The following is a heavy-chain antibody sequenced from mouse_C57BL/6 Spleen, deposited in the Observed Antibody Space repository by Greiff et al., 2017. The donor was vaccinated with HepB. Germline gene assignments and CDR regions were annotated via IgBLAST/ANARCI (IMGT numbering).Heavy chain of an antibody. J-gene: IGHJ2*01. V-gene: IGHV1-59*01. D-gene: IGHD1-1*01. CDR2: IDPSDSYT. CDR3: ARGYYGSSSVDY. CDR1: GYTFTSYW. Sequence: VQLQQPGAELVRPGTSVKLSCKASGYTFTSYWMHWVKQRPGQGLEWIGVIDPSDSYTNYNQKFKGKATLTVDTSSSTAYMQLSSLTSEDSAVYYCARGYYGSSSVDYWGQGTTLTVSS.